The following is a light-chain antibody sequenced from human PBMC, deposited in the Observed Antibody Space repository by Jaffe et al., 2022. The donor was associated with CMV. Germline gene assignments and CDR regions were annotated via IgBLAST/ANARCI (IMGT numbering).Light chain of an antibody. V-gene: IGKV1-12*01. CDR1: QSIGKW. CDR2: SAS. J-gene: IGKJ2*01. CDR3: QQTSALPYT. Sequence: DIQVTQSPSSMSASVGQRVTISCRASQSIGKWLAWYQQKPGKPPKLVIYSASTLASGVPSRFSGSGSGTDFSLTISSLQPEDFATYHCQQTSALPYTFGQGTKLEI.